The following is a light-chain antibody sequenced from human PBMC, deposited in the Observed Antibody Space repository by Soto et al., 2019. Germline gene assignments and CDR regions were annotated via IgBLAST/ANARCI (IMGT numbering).Light chain of an antibody. V-gene: IGLV2-8*01. CDR1: SSDVGGYNY. J-gene: IGLJ3*02. CDR3: QSYDSNLSGRV. CDR2: EVS. Sequence: QSALTQPPSASGSPGQSVTISCTGTSSDVGGYNYVSWYQQHPGKAPKLMIYEVSKRPSGVPDRFSGSKSGSSASLAISGLQADDEATYYCQSYDSNLSGRVFGEGTKLTVL.